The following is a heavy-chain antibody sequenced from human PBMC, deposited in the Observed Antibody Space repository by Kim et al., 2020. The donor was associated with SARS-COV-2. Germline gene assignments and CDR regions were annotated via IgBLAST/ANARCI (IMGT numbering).Heavy chain of an antibody. V-gene: IGHV3-73*01. CDR1: GFTFSGSA. J-gene: IGHJ5*02. D-gene: IGHD6-19*01. CDR3: TRRQVAGFDP. Sequence: GGSLRLSCAASGFTFSGSAMHWVRQASGKGLEWVGRIRSKANSYATAYAASVKGRFTISRDDSKNTAYLQMNSLKTEDTAVYYCTRRQVAGFDPWGQGTLVTVSS. CDR2: IRSKANSYAT.